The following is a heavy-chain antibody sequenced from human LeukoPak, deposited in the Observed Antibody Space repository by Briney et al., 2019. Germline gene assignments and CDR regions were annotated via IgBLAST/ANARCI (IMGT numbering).Heavy chain of an antibody. V-gene: IGHV4-4*07. CDR3: ARTSSSGLVGGYYFDY. CDR2: IYTSGSN. CDR1: GGSISSYY. Sequence: SETLSLTCTVSGGSISSYYWSWIRQPAGKGLEWIGRIYTSGSNNYNPSLKSRVTISVDTSKNQFSLKLSSVTAADTAVYYCARTSSSGLVGGYYFDYWGQGTLVTVSS. D-gene: IGHD6-19*01. J-gene: IGHJ4*02.